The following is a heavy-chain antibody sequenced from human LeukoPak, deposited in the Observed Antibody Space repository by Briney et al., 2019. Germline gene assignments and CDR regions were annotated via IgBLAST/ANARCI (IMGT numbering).Heavy chain of an antibody. D-gene: IGHD6-13*01. V-gene: IGHV1-2*06. Sequence: ASVKVSCKASGYTFTGYYMHWVRQAPGQGLEWMGRINPNSGGTNYAQKFQGRVTMTRDTSISTAYMELSRLRSDDTAVYYCARALYSSSNWFDPWGQGTLVTVSS. J-gene: IGHJ5*02. CDR2: INPNSGGT. CDR3: ARALYSSSNWFDP. CDR1: GYTFTGYY.